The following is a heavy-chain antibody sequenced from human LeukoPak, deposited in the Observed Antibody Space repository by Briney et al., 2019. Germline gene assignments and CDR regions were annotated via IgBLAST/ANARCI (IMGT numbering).Heavy chain of an antibody. V-gene: IGHV3-21*01. CDR2: ISSSSSYI. Sequence: GGSLRLSCVPSGFTFSSYSMNWVRQAPGKGLEWVSSISSSSSYIYYADSVKGRFTISRDNAKNSLYLQMNSLRAEDTAVYYCARDVEGWAFDIWGQGTMVTVSS. J-gene: IGHJ3*02. CDR1: GFTFSSYS. D-gene: IGHD5-24*01. CDR3: ARDVEGWAFDI.